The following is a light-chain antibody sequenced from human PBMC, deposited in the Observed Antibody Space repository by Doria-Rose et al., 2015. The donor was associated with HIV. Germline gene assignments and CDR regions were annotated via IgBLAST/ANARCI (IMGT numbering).Light chain of an antibody. CDR2: WAS. CDR1: QSLLYTSKNY. V-gene: IGKV4-1*01. Sequence: DIQVTQSPESLGMSLGERATLNCKSNQSLLYTSKNYLAWYLQKPGQPPKLSIYWASTRQSGVPARFSGSGSGTDFTLTISSLEAEDVAVYYCQQYYDTPSFGPGTTVDIK. J-gene: IGKJ3*01. CDR3: QQYYDTPS.